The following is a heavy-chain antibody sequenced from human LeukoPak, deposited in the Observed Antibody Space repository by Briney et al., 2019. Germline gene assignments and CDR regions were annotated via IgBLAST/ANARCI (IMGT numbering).Heavy chain of an antibody. D-gene: IGHD1-26*01. Sequence: GGSLRLSCAASGFTFSSYGMHWVRQAPGKGLEWVAFIRYDGSNKYYADSVKGRFTISRDNSKNTLYLQMNSLRAEDTAVYYCGKDGSYLPDYWGQGSLVTVSS. CDR1: GFTFSSYG. CDR3: GKDGSYLPDY. V-gene: IGHV3-30*02. J-gene: IGHJ4*02. CDR2: IRYDGSNK.